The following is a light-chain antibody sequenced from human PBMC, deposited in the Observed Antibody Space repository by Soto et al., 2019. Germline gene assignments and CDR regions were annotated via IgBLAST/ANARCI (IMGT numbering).Light chain of an antibody. CDR1: QSISRS. J-gene: IGKJ1*01. CDR3: QQYGSSPT. V-gene: IGKV3-20*01. Sequence: EIMLTQSPWALSLSPGERATLSCRASQSISRSLAWYQQKPGQAPRLLIYDASRRATGIPERFSGSGSGTDFTLTINRLEPEDFAVYYCQQYGSSPTFGLGTKV. CDR2: DAS.